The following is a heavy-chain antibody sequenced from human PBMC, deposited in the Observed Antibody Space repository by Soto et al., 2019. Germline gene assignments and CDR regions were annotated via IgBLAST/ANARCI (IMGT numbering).Heavy chain of an antibody. J-gene: IGHJ6*02. CDR1: GGSFSGYY. CDR2: INHSGST. V-gene: IGHV4-34*01. CDR3: ARGGVWGGYSSSNRSVYYYYYYGMDV. D-gene: IGHD6-13*01. Sequence: QVQLQQWGAGLLKPSETLSLTCAVYGGSFSGYYWSWIRQPPGKGLEWIGEINHSGSTNYNPSLKSRVTISVDTSKNQFSLKLSSVTAADTAVYYCARGGVWGGYSSSNRSVYYYYYYGMDVWGQGTTVTVSS.